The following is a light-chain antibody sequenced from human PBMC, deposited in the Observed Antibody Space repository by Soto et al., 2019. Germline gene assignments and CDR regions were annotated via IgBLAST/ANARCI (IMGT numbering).Light chain of an antibody. Sequence: EIGLTQSPATLSLYPGERATLSCRASQSLSSQLAWYQQKPGQAPRLLIHDASNRATGIPARFSGSGSATDFTLTISRLEPEDFAVYYCQQYGSSPGTFGQGTNVDIK. J-gene: IGKJ1*01. CDR3: QQYGSSPGT. CDR1: QSLSSQ. CDR2: DAS. V-gene: IGKV3-20*01.